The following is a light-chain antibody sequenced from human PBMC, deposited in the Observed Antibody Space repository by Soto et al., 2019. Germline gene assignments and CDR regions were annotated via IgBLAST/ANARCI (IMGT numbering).Light chain of an antibody. J-gene: IGKJ3*01. CDR2: AAS. CDR3: QQYNNWPPLT. Sequence: EIVMTQSPATLSVSPGERATLSCRASQSVSGDLAWYQQKPGQAPRLLIYAASTRATGIRARFSGSGSGTEFTLTISSLQSEDFAVYYCQQYNNWPPLTFGPGTKMDIK. CDR1: QSVSGD. V-gene: IGKV3-15*01.